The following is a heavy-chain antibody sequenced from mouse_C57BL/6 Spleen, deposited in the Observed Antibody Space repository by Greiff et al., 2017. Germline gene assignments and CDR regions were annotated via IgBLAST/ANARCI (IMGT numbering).Heavy chain of an antibody. D-gene: IGHD4-1*01. CDR2: ISGGGGNT. V-gene: IGHV5-9*01. J-gene: IGHJ2*01. Sequence: EVKLEESGGGLVKPGGSLKLSCAASGFTFSSYTMSWVRQTPEKRLEWVATISGGGGNTYYPDSVKGRFTISSDNAKNTLYLQMSSLRSEDTALYYCARHAWDGYFDYWGQDTTLTVSS. CDR3: ARHAWDGYFDY. CDR1: GFTFSSYT.